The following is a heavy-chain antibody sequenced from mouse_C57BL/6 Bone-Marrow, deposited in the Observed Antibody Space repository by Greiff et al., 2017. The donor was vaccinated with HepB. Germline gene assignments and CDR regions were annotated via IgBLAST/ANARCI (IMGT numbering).Heavy chain of an antibody. V-gene: IGHV5-4*03. CDR3: ARGGTVVAPGYAY. CDR2: ISDGGSYT. Sequence: EVKVVESGGGLVKPGGSLKLSCAASGFTFSSYAMSWVRQTPEKRLEWVATISDGGSYTYYPDNVKGRFTISRDNAKNNLYLQMSHLKSEDTAMYYCARGGTVVAPGYAYWGQGTLVTVSA. D-gene: IGHD1-1*01. CDR1: GFTFSSYA. J-gene: IGHJ3*01.